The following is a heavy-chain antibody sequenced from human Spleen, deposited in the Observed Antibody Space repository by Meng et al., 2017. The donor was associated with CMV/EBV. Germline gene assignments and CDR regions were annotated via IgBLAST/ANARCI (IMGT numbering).Heavy chain of an antibody. Sequence: GSLRLSCAVSGGSFSGNFWTWIRQPPGKGLEWIGEISHGGSTNYNPSLKSRVTMSVDTSKNQFSLKLSSVTAADTAVYYCARGSYSSSSFDYWGQGTLVTVSS. D-gene: IGHD6-6*01. CDR2: ISHGGST. V-gene: IGHV4-34*01. CDR3: ARGSYSSSSFDY. CDR1: GGSFSGNF. J-gene: IGHJ4*02.